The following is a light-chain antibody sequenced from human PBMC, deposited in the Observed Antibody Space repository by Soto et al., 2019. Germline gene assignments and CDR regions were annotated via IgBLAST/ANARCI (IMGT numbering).Light chain of an antibody. J-gene: IGLJ3*02. Sequence: QSALTQPRSVSGSPGQSVTISCTGTNSDVGGYNYVSWYQQYPGKAPKLMISGVSERPSGVPDRFSGSKSGNTASLTISGLHAEDEADYYCCSYVDTDTWVFGGGTKVTVL. CDR1: NSDVGGYNY. CDR3: CSYVDTDTWV. V-gene: IGLV2-11*01. CDR2: GVS.